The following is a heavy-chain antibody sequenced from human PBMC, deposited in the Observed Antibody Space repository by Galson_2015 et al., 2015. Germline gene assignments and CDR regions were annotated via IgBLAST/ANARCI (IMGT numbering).Heavy chain of an antibody. CDR1: GSTFSSYA. CDR3: ARALRFLEQYAFDI. J-gene: IGHJ3*02. D-gene: IGHD3-3*01. V-gene: IGHV1-69*13. CDR2: IIPIFGTA. Sequence: SVKVSCKASGSTFSSYAISWVRQAPGQGLEWMGGIIPIFGTANYAQKFQGRVTITADEFTSTAYMELSSLRSEDTAVYYCARALRFLEQYAFDIWAQGSMVTVSS.